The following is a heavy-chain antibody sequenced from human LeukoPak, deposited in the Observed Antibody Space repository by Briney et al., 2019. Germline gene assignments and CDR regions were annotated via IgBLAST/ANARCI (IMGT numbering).Heavy chain of an antibody. Sequence: PSETLSLTCTVSGGSISSGGYYWSWIRQHPEKGLEWIGYVYYNGGTNYNPSLKSRVTISVDTSKNQFSLNLNSVTAVDTAVYYCARDFRTRHMTVAGPGWFDPWGQGFLVTVSS. CDR3: ARDFRTRHMTVAGPGWFDP. CDR2: VYYNGGT. J-gene: IGHJ5*02. V-gene: IGHV4-31*03. D-gene: IGHD6-19*01. CDR1: GGSISSGGYY.